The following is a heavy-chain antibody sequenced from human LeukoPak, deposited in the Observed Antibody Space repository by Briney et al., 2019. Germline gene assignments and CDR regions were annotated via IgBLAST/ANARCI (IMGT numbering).Heavy chain of an antibody. D-gene: IGHD2-15*01. CDR2: ISYDGSNK. CDR3: AKGPAPYCSGGSCYSPHWYFDL. J-gene: IGHJ2*01. V-gene: IGHV3-30-3*01. Sequence: GGSLRLSCAASGFTFSSYAMHWVRQAPGKGLEWVAVISYDGSNKYYADSVKGRFIISRDNSKNTVYLQMNSLSAEDTAVYYCAKGPAPYCSGGSCYSPHWYFDLWGRGTLVTVSS. CDR1: GFTFSSYA.